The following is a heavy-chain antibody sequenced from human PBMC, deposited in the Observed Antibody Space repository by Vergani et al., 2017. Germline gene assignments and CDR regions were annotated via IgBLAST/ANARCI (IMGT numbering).Heavy chain of an antibody. CDR2: ISGSGGST. CDR3: APPAVVGTYGGGFDY. D-gene: IGHD1-26*01. Sequence: EVQLLESGGGLVQPGGSLRLSCAASGFTFSSYAMSWVRQAPGKGLEWVSAISGSGGSTYYADSVKGRFTIARENSKNTLYLQMNSLRAEDTAVYYCAPPAVVGTYGGGFDYWGQGTLVTVSS. J-gene: IGHJ4*02. V-gene: IGHV3-23*01. CDR1: GFTFSSYA.